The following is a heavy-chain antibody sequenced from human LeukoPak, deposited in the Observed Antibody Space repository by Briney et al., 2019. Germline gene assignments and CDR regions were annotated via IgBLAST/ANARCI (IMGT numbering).Heavy chain of an antibody. D-gene: IGHD3-22*01. CDR2: IYHSGST. J-gene: IGHJ6*03. V-gene: IGHV4-38-2*02. CDR1: GYSISSGYY. Sequence: PSETLSLTCTVSGYSISSGYYWGWIRQPPGKGLEWIGSIYHSGSTYYNPSLKSRVTISVDTSKNQFSLKLSSVTAADTAVYYCARSYDSSGYLYYYYYMDVWGKGTTVTISS. CDR3: ARSYDSSGYLYYYYYMDV.